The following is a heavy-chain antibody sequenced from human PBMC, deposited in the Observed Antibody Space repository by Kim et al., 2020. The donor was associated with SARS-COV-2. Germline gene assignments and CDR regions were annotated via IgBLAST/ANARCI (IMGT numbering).Heavy chain of an antibody. CDR3: ARRQLGTQRYYGMDV. CDR1: GFTFSSYW. J-gene: IGHJ6*02. D-gene: IGHD6-13*01. CDR2: IKQDGSEK. V-gene: IGHV3-7*01. Sequence: GGSLRLSCAASGFTFSSYWMSWVRQAPGKGLEWVANIKQDGSEKYYVDSVKGRFTISRDNAKNSLYLQMNSLRAEDTAVYYCARRQLGTQRYYGMDVWGQGTTVTVSS.